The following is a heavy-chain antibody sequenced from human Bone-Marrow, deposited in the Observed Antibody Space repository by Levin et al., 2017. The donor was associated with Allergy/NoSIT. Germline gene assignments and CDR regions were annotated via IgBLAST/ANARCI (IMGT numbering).Heavy chain of an antibody. V-gene: IGHV3-30-3*01. CDR2: ISYDGSNK. D-gene: IGHD3-10*01. J-gene: IGHJ6*02. CDR3: ARDEYYYGSGPSGMDV. CDR1: GFTFSSYA. Sequence: GESLKISCAASGFTFSSYAMHWVRQAPGKGLEWVAVISYDGSNKYYADSGKGRFTISRDNSKNTLYLQMNSLRAEDTAVYYCARDEYYYGSGPSGMDVWGQGTTVTVSS.